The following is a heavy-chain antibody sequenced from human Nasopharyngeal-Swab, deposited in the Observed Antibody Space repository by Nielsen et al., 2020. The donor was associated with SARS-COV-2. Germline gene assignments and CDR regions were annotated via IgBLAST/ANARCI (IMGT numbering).Heavy chain of an antibody. CDR3: ARGNGSPTYFEY. V-gene: IGHV3-30*03. CDR1: GFTFSAHG. D-gene: IGHD1-26*01. CDR2: VSYDRADK. Sequence: GESLKISCAAPGFTFSAHGMHWVRQAPGKGLEWVAFVSYDRADKYYADSVKGRFTISRDNSRNTVYLQINSLRAEDTAVYFCARGNGSPTYFEYWGQGTLVTVSS. J-gene: IGHJ4*02.